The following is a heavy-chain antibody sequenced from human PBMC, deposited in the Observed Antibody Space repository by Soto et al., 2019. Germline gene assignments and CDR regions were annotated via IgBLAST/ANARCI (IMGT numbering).Heavy chain of an antibody. CDR1: GGSIGSSTYY. D-gene: IGHD3-3*01. V-gene: IGHV4-39*07. Sequence: PSETLSLTCTVSGGSIGSSTYYWGWVRQPPGKGLEWIGSIYYSGSTNYNPSLKSRVTISVDTSKNQFSLKLTSVTAADSAVYYCARGGSVTMFGVIITHSEPHWYLDLWGRGTLVTVSS. CDR2: IYYSGST. J-gene: IGHJ2*01. CDR3: ARGGSVTMFGVIITHSEPHWYLDL.